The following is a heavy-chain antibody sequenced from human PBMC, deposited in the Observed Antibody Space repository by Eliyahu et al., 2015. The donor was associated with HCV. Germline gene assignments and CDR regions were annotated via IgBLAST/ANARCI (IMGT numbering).Heavy chain of an antibody. V-gene: IGHV3-53*01. CDR3: ARDGAAAGTRGGYWYFDL. J-gene: IGHJ2*01. D-gene: IGHD6-13*01. CDR2: IYSGGST. CDR1: GFTVSSNY. Sequence: EVQLVESGGGLIQPGGSLRLSCAASGFTVSSNYMSWVRQAPGKGLEWVSVIYSGGSTYYADSVKGRFTISRDNSKNTLYLQMNSLRAEDTAVYYCARDGAAAGTRGGYWYFDLWGRAPWSLSPQ.